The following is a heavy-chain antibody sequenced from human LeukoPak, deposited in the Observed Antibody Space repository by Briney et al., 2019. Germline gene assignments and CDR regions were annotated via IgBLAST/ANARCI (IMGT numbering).Heavy chain of an antibody. CDR3: ATGEYGSGSSTLDY. V-gene: IGHV3-7*03. CDR2: IKQDGTEK. J-gene: IGHJ4*02. D-gene: IGHD3-10*01. Sequence: GGSLRLSCVASGFTFSSYWMSWVRQAPGEGLEWVANIKQDGTEKNYVDSVKGRFTISRDNAKNSLYLQMNSLRAEDTAVYYCATGEYGSGSSTLDYWGQGTLVTVSS. CDR1: GFTFSSYW.